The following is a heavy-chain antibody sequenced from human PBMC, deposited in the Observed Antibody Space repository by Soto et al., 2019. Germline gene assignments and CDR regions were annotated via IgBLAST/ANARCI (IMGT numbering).Heavy chain of an antibody. CDR1: GYTFSSYG. CDR2: ISPYDDDT. CDR3: ARGGYYDSSGSRNYHYYGMDV. Sequence: QAQLVQSGPEVKKPGASVKVSCKASGYTFSSYGISWVRQAPGQGLEWLGWISPYDDDTKYAQNLQGRVRMTTDTFTRTVYMDLRSLSSDDTAIYYCARGGYYDSSGSRNYHYYGMDVWGQGTTVTVSS. V-gene: IGHV1-18*01. D-gene: IGHD3-22*01. J-gene: IGHJ6*02.